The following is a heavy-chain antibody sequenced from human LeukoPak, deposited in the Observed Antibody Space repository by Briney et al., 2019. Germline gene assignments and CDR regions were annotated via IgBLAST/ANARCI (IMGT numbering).Heavy chain of an antibody. CDR2: INPSGGST. CDR1: GYTFTSYY. V-gene: IGHV1-46*01. J-gene: IGHJ5*02. D-gene: IGHD2/OR15-2a*01. CDR3: AQIVSRNNWFGP. Sequence: ASVKVSCKASGYTFTSYYMHWVRQAPGQGLEWMGIINPSGGSTSYAQKFQGRVTMTRDTSTSTVYMELSSLRSEDTAVYYCAQIVSRNNWFGPWGQGTLVTVSS.